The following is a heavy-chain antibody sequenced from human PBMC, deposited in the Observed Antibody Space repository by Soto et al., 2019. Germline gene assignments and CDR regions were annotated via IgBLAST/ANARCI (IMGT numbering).Heavy chain of an antibody. V-gene: IGHV5-51*01. Sequence: GESLKISCKGSGYSFTSYWIGWVRQMPGKGLEWMGIIYPGDSDTRYSPSFQGQVTISADKSISTAYLKWSRLKASDTAMYYCARLSGSYYSSYGMDVWGQGTTVTVYS. D-gene: IGHD1-26*01. J-gene: IGHJ6*02. CDR1: GYSFTSYW. CDR3: ARLSGSYYSSYGMDV. CDR2: IYPGDSDT.